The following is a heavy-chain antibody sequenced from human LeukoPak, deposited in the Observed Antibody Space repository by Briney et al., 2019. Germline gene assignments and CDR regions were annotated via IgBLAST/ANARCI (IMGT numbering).Heavy chain of an antibody. Sequence: GGSLRLSCAASGFTFSSYAMSWVRQAPGKGLEWVSAISGSGGSTYYADSVKGRFTISRDNSKNTLYLQMNSLRAEDTAVYYCAKGRDSYQLLKGAFDIWGQGTMVTVSS. J-gene: IGHJ3*02. V-gene: IGHV3-23*01. D-gene: IGHD2-2*01. CDR2: ISGSGGST. CDR3: AKGRDSYQLLKGAFDI. CDR1: GFTFSSYA.